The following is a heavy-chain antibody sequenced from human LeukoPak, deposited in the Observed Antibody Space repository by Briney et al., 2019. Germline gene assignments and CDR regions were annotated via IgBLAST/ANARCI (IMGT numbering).Heavy chain of an antibody. Sequence: PSETLSLTCTVSGGSISSSSYYWGWIRQPPGKGLEWIGSIYYCGSTYYNPSLKSRVTISVDTSKNQFSLKLSSVTAADTAVYYCARTFAPAHIDYWGQGTLVTVSS. D-gene: IGHD2-15*01. J-gene: IGHJ4*02. V-gene: IGHV4-39*01. CDR1: GGSISSSSYY. CDR2: IYYCGST. CDR3: ARTFAPAHIDY.